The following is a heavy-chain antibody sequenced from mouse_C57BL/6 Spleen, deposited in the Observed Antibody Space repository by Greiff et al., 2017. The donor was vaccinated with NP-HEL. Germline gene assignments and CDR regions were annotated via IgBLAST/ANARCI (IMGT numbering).Heavy chain of an antibody. CDR3: AREEGYGGYAMDY. CDR2: INPNNGGT. J-gene: IGHJ4*01. D-gene: IGHD2-2*01. V-gene: IGHV1-26*01. Sequence: VQLQQSGPELVKPGASVKISCKASGYTFTDYYMNWVKQSHGKSLEWIGDINPNNGGTSYNQKFKGKATLTVDKSSSTAYMELRSLTSEDSAVYYCAREEGYGGYAMDYWGQGTSVTVSS. CDR1: GYTFTDYY.